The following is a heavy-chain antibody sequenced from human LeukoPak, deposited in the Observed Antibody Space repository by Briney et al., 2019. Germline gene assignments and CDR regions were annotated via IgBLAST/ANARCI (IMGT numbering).Heavy chain of an antibody. V-gene: IGHV3-7*04. CDR1: GFTFSNYW. J-gene: IGHJ3*02. Sequence: GGSLRLSCAASGFTFSNYWMNWVRQAPGKGLEWVANINQDGSEKYYVDSVKGRFVISRDNAKNSFSVQMNSLRADDTAVYYCARGQVTAVTGLASFDIWGQGTMVTVSS. CDR2: INQDGSEK. CDR3: ARGQVTAVTGLASFDI. D-gene: IGHD4-17*01.